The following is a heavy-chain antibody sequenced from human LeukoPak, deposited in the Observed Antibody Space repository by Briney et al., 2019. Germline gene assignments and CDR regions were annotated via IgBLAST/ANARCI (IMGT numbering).Heavy chain of an antibody. CDR1: GYTFTSYG. D-gene: IGHD3-9*01. Sequence: ASVKVSCKASGYTFTSYGISWVRQAPGQGLEWMGWISAYNGNTNYAQKLQGRVTMTTDTSTSTAYMELRSLRSDDTAVYYCARGSGYYDILTGYYTPYQFDYWCQGTLVTVSS. CDR3: ARGSGYYDILTGYYTPYQFDY. J-gene: IGHJ4*02. V-gene: IGHV1-18*01. CDR2: ISAYNGNT.